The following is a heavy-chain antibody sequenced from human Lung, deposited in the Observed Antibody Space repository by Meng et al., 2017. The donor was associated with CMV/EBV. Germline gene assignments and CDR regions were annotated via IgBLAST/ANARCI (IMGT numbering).Heavy chain of an antibody. J-gene: IGHJ4*01. CDR1: GYSFSGFY. CDR3: AKSSDNGWYS. V-gene: IGHV1-2*06. CDR2: VNPISDDT. Sequence: VQLVQSGAEVKRPGASVKISCQASGYSFSGFYLNWARQAPGHGLEWLGRVNPISDDTHLAQKFEGRITVTRCATINTAFMELTRLRPDDTAVYYCAKSSDNGWYSWGQGTLVTVSS. D-gene: IGHD6-19*01.